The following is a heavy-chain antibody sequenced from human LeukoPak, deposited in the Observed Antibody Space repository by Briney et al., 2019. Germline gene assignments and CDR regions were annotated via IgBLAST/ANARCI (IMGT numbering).Heavy chain of an antibody. V-gene: IGHV3-30-3*01. D-gene: IGHD3-22*01. CDR1: GFTFSSYA. Sequence: PGGSLRLSCAASGFTFSSYAMHWVRQAPGKGLEWVAVISYDGSNKYYADSVKGRFTISRDNSKNTLYLQMNSLRAEDTAVYYCAREGAGLSSGYYYHFDYWGQGTLVTVSS. J-gene: IGHJ4*02. CDR3: AREGAGLSSGYYYHFDY. CDR2: ISYDGSNK.